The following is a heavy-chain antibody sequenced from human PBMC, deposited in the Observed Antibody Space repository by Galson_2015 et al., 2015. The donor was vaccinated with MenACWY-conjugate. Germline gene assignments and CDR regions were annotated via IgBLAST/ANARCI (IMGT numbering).Heavy chain of an antibody. J-gene: IGHJ3*02. V-gene: IGHV1-69*01. Sequence: QSGAEVKRPGSSVTVSCTASGGTFNRYSISWLRQAPGQGPEWMGGIVPHFGPPETSQKFQGRLTISADDSTGTAYMELTSLTSDDTAVYYCAREGGGKWQQFGGVFDIWGQGTLVIVSS. CDR2: IVPHFGPP. CDR1: GGTFNRYS. D-gene: IGHD3-16*01. CDR3: AREGGGKWQQFGGVFDI.